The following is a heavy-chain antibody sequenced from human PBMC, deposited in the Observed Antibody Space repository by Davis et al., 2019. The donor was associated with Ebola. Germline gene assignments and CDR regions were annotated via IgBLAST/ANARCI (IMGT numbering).Heavy chain of an antibody. CDR2: IYHSGST. CDR3: ARATSEPRRFREFTFDY. D-gene: IGHD3-10*01. CDR1: GGSISSSNW. Sequence: PGGSLRLSCAVSGGSISSSNWWSWVRQPPGKGLEWIGEIYHSGSTNYNPSLKSRVTISVDKSKNQFSLKLSSVTAADTAVYYCARATSEPRRFREFTFDYWGQGTLVTVSS. J-gene: IGHJ4*02. V-gene: IGHV4-4*02.